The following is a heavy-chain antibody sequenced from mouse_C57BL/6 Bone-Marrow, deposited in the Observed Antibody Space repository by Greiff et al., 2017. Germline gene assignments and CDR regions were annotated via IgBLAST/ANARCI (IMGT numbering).Heavy chain of an antibody. J-gene: IGHJ1*03. CDR1: GYTFTSYT. D-gene: IGHD1-1*01. CDR2: INPSSGYT. V-gene: IGHV1-4*01. CDR3: ARGDLGSFDV. Sequence: QVQLKQSGAELARPGASVKMSCKASGYTFTSYTMHWVKQRPGQGLEWIGYINPSSGYTKYNQKFKDKATLTADKSSSTAYMQLSSLTSEDSAVYYWARGDLGSFDVWGTGTTVTVSS.